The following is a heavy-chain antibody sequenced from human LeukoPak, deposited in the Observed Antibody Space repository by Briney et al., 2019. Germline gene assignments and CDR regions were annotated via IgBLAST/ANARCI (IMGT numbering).Heavy chain of an antibody. CDR1: GFTVSDNY. CDR3: ASSSWSSEYFHY. Sequence: GGSLRLSCAASGFTVSDNYMSWVRQAPGKGLEWVSVFYSGGSTRYTDSVKGRFTISRDNSKNTLYLQLNSLRAEDTAVYFCASSSWSSEYFHYWGQGTLVTVSS. J-gene: IGHJ1*01. V-gene: IGHV3-66*01. D-gene: IGHD6-13*01. CDR2: FYSGGST.